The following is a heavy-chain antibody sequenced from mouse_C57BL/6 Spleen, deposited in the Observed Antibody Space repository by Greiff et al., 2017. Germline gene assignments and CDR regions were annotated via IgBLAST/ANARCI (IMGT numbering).Heavy chain of an antibody. V-gene: IGHV1-20*01. CDR3: ARESITKVGSGGFAY. CDR1: GYSFTGYF. J-gene: IGHJ3*01. Sequence: VQLQQSGPELVKPGDSVKISCKASGYSFTGYFMTWVMQSHGKSLEWIGRINPYNGDTFYNQKFKGKATLTVDKSSSTAHMELRSLTSEDSAVYYCARESITKVGSGGFAYWGQGTLVTVSA. CDR2: INPYNGDT. D-gene: IGHD1-1*01.